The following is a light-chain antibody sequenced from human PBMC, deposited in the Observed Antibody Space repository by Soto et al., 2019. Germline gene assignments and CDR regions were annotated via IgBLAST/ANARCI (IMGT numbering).Light chain of an antibody. CDR2: GTS. CDR3: QQTYTAPRT. J-gene: IGKJ5*01. V-gene: IGKV1-39*01. CDR1: QGIGSY. Sequence: DIQLTQSPSSLSASVGDRVTISCQTSQGIGSYLNWYQQKSGRAPKLLIFGTSSLQSGFPSRFSGSGSGTDFTLTISSLQPEDFATYYCQQTYTAPRTFGQGTRLEIK.